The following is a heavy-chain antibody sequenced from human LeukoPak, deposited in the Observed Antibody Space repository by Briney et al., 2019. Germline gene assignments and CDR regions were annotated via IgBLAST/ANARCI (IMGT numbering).Heavy chain of an antibody. D-gene: IGHD6-25*01. CDR2: IYPGDSDT. CDR3: ARRQAAAVNWFDS. Sequence: GESLKISCKGSGYSFTSYWIGWVREMPGKGLEWMGIIYPGDSDTRYSRSFQGQVIISADKSTTTAYLQWSSLKASDTAMYYCARRQAAAVNWFDSWGQGTFVTVSS. V-gene: IGHV5-51*01. J-gene: IGHJ5*01. CDR1: GYSFTSYW.